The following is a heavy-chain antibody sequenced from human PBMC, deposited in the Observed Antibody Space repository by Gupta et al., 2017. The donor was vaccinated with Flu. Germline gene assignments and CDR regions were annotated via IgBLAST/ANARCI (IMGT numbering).Heavy chain of an antibody. CDR1: GGSFSGYY. J-gene: IGHJ4*02. CDR3: ARGRFRAPDYFDF. V-gene: IGHV4-34*01. CDR2: IYHSGST. Sequence: QVQLQQWGAGLLKHWETRCLTCADYGGSFSGYYWTWIRQPPGKGLEWIGEIYHSGSTNYNPSLKSRVTISVDTSRNQFSLKLSSVTAADTAAYYCARGRFRAPDYFDFWGQGTLVTVSS. D-gene: IGHD3-3*01.